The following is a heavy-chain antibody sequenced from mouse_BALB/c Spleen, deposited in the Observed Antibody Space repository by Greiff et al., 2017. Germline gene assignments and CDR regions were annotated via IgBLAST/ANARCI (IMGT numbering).Heavy chain of an antibody. Sequence: EVKLMESGGGLVQPGGSRKLSCAASGFTFSSFGMHWVRQAPEKGLEWVAYISSGSSTIYYADTVKGRFTISRDNPKNTLFLQMTSLRSEDTAMYYCARGDYRSPFDVWGAGTTVTVSS. J-gene: IGHJ1*01. D-gene: IGHD1-1*01. CDR2: ISSGSSTI. V-gene: IGHV5-17*02. CDR3: ARGDYRSPFDV. CDR1: GFTFSSFG.